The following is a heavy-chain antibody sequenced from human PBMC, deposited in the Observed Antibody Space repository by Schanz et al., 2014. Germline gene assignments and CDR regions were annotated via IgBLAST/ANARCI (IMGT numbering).Heavy chain of an antibody. D-gene: IGHD6-19*01. V-gene: IGHV3-23*01. CDR3: AKDHPSSGWPAFDV. Sequence: EVQLLESGGGLVQPGGSLRLSCVASGFTFFGSFAMSCVRQAPGKGLEWVSGMSGSGSTADYADSVKGRFTISRDNSRKTLYLQMNSLRADDSAIYYCAKDHPSSGWPAFDVWGQGTQVTVSS. J-gene: IGHJ4*02. CDR1: GFTFFGSFA. CDR2: MSGSGSTA.